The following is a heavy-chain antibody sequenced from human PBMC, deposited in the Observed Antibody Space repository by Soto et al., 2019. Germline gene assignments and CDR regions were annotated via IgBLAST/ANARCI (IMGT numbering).Heavy chain of an antibody. CDR3: VSVSGSYYYDY. CDR1: GFTFIDHY. J-gene: IGHJ4*02. D-gene: IGHD3-10*01. Sequence: GGSLRLSCAASGFTFIDHYMDWVRQSPGKGLEWVGRTRNKANSYTTEYAASVKGRFTTSRDDSKNSLYRQMNSLKTEDTALYYCVSVSGSYYYDYWGQGTLVTVSS. CDR2: TRNKANSYTT. V-gene: IGHV3-72*01.